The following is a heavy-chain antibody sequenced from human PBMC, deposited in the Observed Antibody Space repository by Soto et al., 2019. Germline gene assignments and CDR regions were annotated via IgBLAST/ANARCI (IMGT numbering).Heavy chain of an antibody. D-gene: IGHD3-3*01. CDR2: IYHSGST. J-gene: IGHJ6*02. CDR1: GGSTSSGGYS. V-gene: IGHV4-30-2*01. CDR3: ARGSTIFGVAHDGYYGMDV. Sequence: SETLSLTCAVSGGSTSSGGYSWSWIRQPPGKGLEWIGHIYHSGSTYYNPSLKSRVTISVDRSKNQFSLKLSSVTAADTAVYYCARGSTIFGVAHDGYYGMDVWGQGTTVTVSS.